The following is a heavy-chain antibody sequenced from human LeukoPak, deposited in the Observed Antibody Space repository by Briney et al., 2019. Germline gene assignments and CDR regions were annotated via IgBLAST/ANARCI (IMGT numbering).Heavy chain of an antibody. V-gene: IGHV3-66*01. J-gene: IGHJ4*02. D-gene: IGHD6-19*01. CDR3: ARVPSSGWYLRSYFDY. Sequence: QPGGSLRLSCAASGFTVSSNYMSWVRQAPGKGLEWVSVIYSGGSTYYADSVKGRFTISRDNAKNSLYLQMNSLRAEDTAVYYCARVPSSGWYLRSYFDYWGQGTLVTVSS. CDR1: GFTVSSNY. CDR2: IYSGGST.